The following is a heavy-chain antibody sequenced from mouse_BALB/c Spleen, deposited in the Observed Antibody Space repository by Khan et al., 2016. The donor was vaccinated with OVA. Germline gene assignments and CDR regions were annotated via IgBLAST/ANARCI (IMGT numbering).Heavy chain of an antibody. D-gene: IGHD2-1*01. Sequence: QVQLQQSGVELVRPGASVTLSCKASGYTFTDYEMHWVKQTPVHGLEWIGAIDPETGGTAYNQKFKGKATLTADKSSSTAYMELRSLTSEDSAVFYCTRGIYYGNPYAMEYWGQGTSVTVSS. CDR2: IDPETGGT. CDR3: TRGIYYGNPYAMEY. CDR1: GYTFTDYE. V-gene: IGHV1-15*01. J-gene: IGHJ4*01.